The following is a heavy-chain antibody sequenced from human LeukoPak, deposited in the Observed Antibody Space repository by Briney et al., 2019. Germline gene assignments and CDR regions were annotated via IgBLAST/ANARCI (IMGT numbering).Heavy chain of an antibody. J-gene: IGHJ3*02. D-gene: IGHD3-22*01. Sequence: SETLSLTCAVYGGSFSGYYWSWIRQPPGKGLEWIGEINHSGSTNYNPSLKSRVTISVDTSKNQFSLKLSSVPAADTAVYYCARKKGLHGYYDSSGYYTLAHDAFDIWGQGTMVTVSS. CDR2: INHSGST. CDR1: GGSFSGYY. CDR3: ARKKGLHGYYDSSGYYTLAHDAFDI. V-gene: IGHV4-34*01.